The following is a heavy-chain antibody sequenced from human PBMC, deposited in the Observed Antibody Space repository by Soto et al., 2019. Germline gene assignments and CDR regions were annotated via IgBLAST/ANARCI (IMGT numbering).Heavy chain of an antibody. V-gene: IGHV5-51*01. D-gene: IGHD2-2*01. J-gene: IGHJ3*02. Sequence: GESLKISCKGSGYSFTTYWMGWVRQMPGKGLEWMGIIYPGDSDTRYSPSFQGQVTISADKSISTAYLQWSSLKASDTAMYYCARHSYCSSTSCYYGAFDIWGQGTMLTVSS. CDR2: IYPGDSDT. CDR3: ARHSYCSSTSCYYGAFDI. CDR1: GYSFTTYW.